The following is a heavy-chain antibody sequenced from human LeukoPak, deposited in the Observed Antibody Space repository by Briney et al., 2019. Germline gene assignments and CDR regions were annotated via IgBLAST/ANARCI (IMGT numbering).Heavy chain of an antibody. CDR3: ARHISGATKELSAFDI. Sequence: SETLSLTCTVSSGSISNYYWSWIRQPPGKGLEWIGCIYYSESTKYNPSLKSRLTISVDTSKNQFSLRLTSVTAADTAVYYCARHISGATKELSAFDIWGQGTMVNVSS. V-gene: IGHV4-59*08. CDR2: IYYSEST. J-gene: IGHJ3*02. D-gene: IGHD1-20*01. CDR1: SGSISNYY.